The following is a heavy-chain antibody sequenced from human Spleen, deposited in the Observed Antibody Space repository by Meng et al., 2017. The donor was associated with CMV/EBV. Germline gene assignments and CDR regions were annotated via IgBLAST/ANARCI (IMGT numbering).Heavy chain of an antibody. V-gene: IGHV3-21*01. D-gene: IGHD2-2*01. CDR2: INSRSTYV. CDR1: DFSFSTYS. J-gene: IGHJ6*02. Sequence: GESLKISCAASDFSFSTYSMNWVRQTPEKGLEWVSSINSRSTYVYYADSVKGRFAISRDNAKNSLYLQMNSLRAEDTAVYYCAREGIVVVPAANPYYYYGMDVWGQGTTVTVSS. CDR3: AREGIVVVPAANPYYYYGMDV.